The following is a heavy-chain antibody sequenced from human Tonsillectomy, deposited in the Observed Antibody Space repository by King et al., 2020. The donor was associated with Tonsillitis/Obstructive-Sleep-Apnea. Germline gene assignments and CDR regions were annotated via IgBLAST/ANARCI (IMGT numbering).Heavy chain of an antibody. D-gene: IGHD6-19*01. CDR3: ARDQGAGLDY. CDR2: IWYDGGRK. Sequence: QVQLVESGGGVGQPGRSLRLSCAASGFSFSNYCIHWYRQAPGKGLEGVTVIWYDGGRKYYATSVKGRFTISSDNSKNTLYLQMNSLRDEDTAMYYCARDQGAGLDYWGQGTLVTVAS. J-gene: IGHJ4*02. CDR1: GFSFSNYC. V-gene: IGHV3-33*08.